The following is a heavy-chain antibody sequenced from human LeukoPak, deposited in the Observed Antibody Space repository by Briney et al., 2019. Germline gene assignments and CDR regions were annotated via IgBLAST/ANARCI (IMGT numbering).Heavy chain of an antibody. J-gene: IGHJ4*02. CDR2: INGNSGDT. D-gene: IGHD6-19*01. CDR3: ARDSAVAANDY. Sequence: GASVNVSCKASGYSFTGYYMHWVRQAAGQGLEGMGWINGNSGDTNYAQKFQGRVTMTRDTSISTAYMEVSRLTSDDTAIYYCARDSAVAANDYWGQGTPVTVSS. CDR1: GYSFTGYY. V-gene: IGHV1-2*02.